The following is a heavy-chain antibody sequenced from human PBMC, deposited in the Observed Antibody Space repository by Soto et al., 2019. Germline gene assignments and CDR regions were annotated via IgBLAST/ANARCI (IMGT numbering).Heavy chain of an antibody. CDR1: GFSFDMNKAR. D-gene: IGHD3-16*01. J-gene: IGHJ4*02. CDR3: VKGTRGTYGHVHFEH. V-gene: IGHV2-5*02. Sequence: QITLKETGPPLVKPTQTLTLTCTFSGFSFDMNKARVGWVRQPPGKALEWLALIYWDGDEHYSPSLKNRLSITKDTSKDQVVLTLTDVDPADTATYYCVKGTRGTYGHVHFEHWGQGTLVTASS. CDR2: IYWDGDE.